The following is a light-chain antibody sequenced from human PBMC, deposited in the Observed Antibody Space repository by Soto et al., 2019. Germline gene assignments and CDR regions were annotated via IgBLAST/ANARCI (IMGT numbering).Light chain of an antibody. Sequence: EIVMTQSPATLSMSPGERATLSCRASQSVYSNLAWYQQKPGQTPRLLIYGSSTSATGIPARFSGGGSGTEFTLTISSLQSEDFAVYYCPQYNSWPLTFGGGTKVEIK. CDR2: GSS. J-gene: IGKJ4*01. CDR1: QSVYSN. V-gene: IGKV3-15*01. CDR3: PQYNSWPLT.